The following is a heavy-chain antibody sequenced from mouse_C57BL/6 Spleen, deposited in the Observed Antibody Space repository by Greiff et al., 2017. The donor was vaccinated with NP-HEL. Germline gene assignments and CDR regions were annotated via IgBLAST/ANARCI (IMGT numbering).Heavy chain of an antibody. CDR3: ARPHDGSFAY. J-gene: IGHJ3*01. CDR2: ISNGGGST. Sequence: EVKLVESGGGLVQPGGSLKLSCAASGFTFSDYYMYWVRQTPEKRLEWVAYISNGGGSTYYPDTVKGRFTISRDNAKNTLYLQMSRLKSEDTAMYYCARPHDGSFAYWGQGTLVTVSA. CDR1: GFTFSDYY. V-gene: IGHV5-12*01. D-gene: IGHD2-3*01.